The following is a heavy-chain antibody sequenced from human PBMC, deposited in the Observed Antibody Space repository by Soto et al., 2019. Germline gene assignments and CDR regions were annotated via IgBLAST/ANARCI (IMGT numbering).Heavy chain of an antibody. CDR1: GDSISSSNYY. CDR3: ARSNSGYYKWFDP. V-gene: IGHV4-39*01. J-gene: IGHJ5*02. D-gene: IGHD3-22*01. CDR2: IYYSGIT. Sequence: ETLSLTCTVSGDSISSSNYYWGWIRQPPGKGLEWIANIYYSGITYCNPSLKSRVAISVDTSKNQFSLKLSSVTAADTAIYYCARSNSGYYKWFDPWGQGTLVTVSS.